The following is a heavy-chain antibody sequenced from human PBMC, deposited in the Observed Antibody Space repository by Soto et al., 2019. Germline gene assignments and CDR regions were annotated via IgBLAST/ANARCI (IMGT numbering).Heavy chain of an antibody. CDR2: ISNGGSSI. Sequence: QVQLVESGGGLVKPGGSLRLSCAASGFTFGDYDMSWIRQAPGKGLEWVSYISNGGSSIYYADSVKGRFTISRDNAKRSVFLQMNSLRAEDTAVYYCTRPCRYCNGGGPGHWFDPWGQGTLGTVSS. J-gene: IGHJ5*02. D-gene: IGHD2-8*02. CDR1: GFTFGDYD. CDR3: TRPCRYCNGGGPGHWFDP. V-gene: IGHV3-11*01.